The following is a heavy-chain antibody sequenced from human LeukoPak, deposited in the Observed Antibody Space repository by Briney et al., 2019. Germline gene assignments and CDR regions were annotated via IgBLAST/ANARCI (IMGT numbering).Heavy chain of an antibody. CDR1: GGSISSSNHY. V-gene: IGHV4-39*01. J-gene: IGHJ4*02. D-gene: IGHD5-18*01. CDR2: IYYSGST. CDR3: ARWIQLWFFDY. Sequence: SETLSLTCTVSGGSISSSNHYWGWIRQPPGKGREWIVSIYYSGSTYYNPSLKSRVTISVDTSKNQFSLKLRSVTAADTAVYYCARWIQLWFFDYWGQGMLVTVSS.